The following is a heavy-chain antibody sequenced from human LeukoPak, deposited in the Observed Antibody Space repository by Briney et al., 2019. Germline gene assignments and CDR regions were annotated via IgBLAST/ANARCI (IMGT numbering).Heavy chain of an antibody. CDR2: TSYDGSKK. CDR1: GFTFSTYA. J-gene: IGHJ3*01. CDR3: ARSYGSRRGDAFDV. Sequence: GGSLRLSCVASGFTFSTYAMHWVRQAPGKGLEWVAVTSYDGSKKYYADSVKGRFTISRDNSKNTLYLQMNSLRAEDTAVYYCARSYGSRRGDAFDVWGQGTMVTV. V-gene: IGHV3-30-3*01. D-gene: IGHD3-10*01.